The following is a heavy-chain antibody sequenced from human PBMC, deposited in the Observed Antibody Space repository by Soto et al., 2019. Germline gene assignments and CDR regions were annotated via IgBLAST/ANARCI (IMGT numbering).Heavy chain of an antibody. CDR1: GYTFTSYD. CDR2: MNPNSGNT. CDR3: ARGQFVVPAAIALGDSDGAFDI. D-gene: IGHD2-2*01. Sequence: ASVKVSCKASGYTFTSYDINWVRQATGQGLEWMGWMNPNSGNTGYAQKFQGRVTMTRNTSISTAYMELSSLRSEDTAVYYCARGQFVVPAAIALGDSDGAFDIWGQGTMVTVSS. V-gene: IGHV1-8*01. J-gene: IGHJ3*02.